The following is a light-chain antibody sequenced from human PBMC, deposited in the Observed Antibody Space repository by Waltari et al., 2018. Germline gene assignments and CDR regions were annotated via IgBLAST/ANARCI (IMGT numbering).Light chain of an antibody. CDR2: RAS. CDR1: QNINTW. Sequence: DIQMTQSPSTLSASVGDRVTITCRASQNINTWLAWHQQKPGKAPKLLSYRASSLESGVPSRFSGSGSGTEFTLTISSLQPDDFATDYCLQYNGAPRTFGQGTKVEVK. J-gene: IGKJ1*01. CDR3: LQYNGAPRT. V-gene: IGKV1-5*03.